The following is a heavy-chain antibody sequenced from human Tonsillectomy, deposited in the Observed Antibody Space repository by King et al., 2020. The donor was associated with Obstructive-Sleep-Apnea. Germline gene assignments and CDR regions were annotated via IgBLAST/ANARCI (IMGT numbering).Heavy chain of an antibody. CDR2: MNPNSGNT. D-gene: IGHD6-19*01. CDR1: GYTFTSYD. J-gene: IGHJ4*02. CDR3: ARGTKWLDIDY. Sequence: VQLVQSGAEVKKPGASVKVSCKASGYTFTSYDINWVRLATGQGLDWMGWMNPNSGNTGYAQKFQGRVNITRNTSISTAYMELSSLTSEDTAVYYCARGTKWLDIDYWGQGTLVTVSS. V-gene: IGHV1-8*01.